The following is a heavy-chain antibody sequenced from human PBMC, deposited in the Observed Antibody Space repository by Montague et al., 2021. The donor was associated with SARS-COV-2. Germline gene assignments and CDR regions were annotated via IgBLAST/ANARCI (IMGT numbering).Heavy chain of an antibody. CDR2: VIHSGKT. CDR3: AKGSHIYETRGLRTGWFDP. J-gene: IGHJ5*02. V-gene: IGHV4-34*01. Sequence: SETLSLTCSVSGDSITPYGDSIGGYFWSWIRQPAGKGLEWIGEVIHSGKTSYNPSLQSRLTMSVDTYKKQFSLRLSSVTAAGTAVYFCAKGSHIYETRGLRTGWFDPWGQGTLVTVSS. D-gene: IGHD7-27*01. CDR1: GDSIGGYF.